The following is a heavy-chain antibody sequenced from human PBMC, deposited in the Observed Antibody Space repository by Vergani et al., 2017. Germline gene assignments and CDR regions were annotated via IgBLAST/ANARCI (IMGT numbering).Heavy chain of an antibody. CDR2: IKQDSTEK. CDR1: GFTFSTHW. V-gene: IGHV3-7*01. D-gene: IGHD4-11*01. CDR3: VRAVVTIDSR. J-gene: IGHJ4*02. Sequence: EVQLLESGGGLVQPGGSLRLPCVASGFTFSTHWMNWVRQAPGKGLVWVASIKQDSTEKCYVAAVRGRFTISRDNSTNSVYLQMNSLRADDTAFYYCVRAVVTIDSRWGQGTLVTVSS.